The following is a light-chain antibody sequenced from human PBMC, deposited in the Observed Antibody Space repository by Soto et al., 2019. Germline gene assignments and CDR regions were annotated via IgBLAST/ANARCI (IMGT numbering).Light chain of an antibody. J-gene: IGKJ4*01. CDR2: AAS. Sequence: DIQMTQSPSSLSASVGDRVSITCRASQSISNYLNWYQQKPGKAPKLLIYAASSLRSGVPSRFSGRGSGTDYTLSISILQPEDFANYYCQQRYSTPLTFGGGTKVEI. CDR1: QSISNY. CDR3: QQRYSTPLT. V-gene: IGKV1-39*01.